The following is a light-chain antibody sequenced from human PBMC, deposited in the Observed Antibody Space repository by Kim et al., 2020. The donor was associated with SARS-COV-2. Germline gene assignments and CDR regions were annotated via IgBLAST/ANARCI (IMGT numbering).Light chain of an antibody. V-gene: IGKV4-1*01. CDR3: QQYYSTPVT. CDR2: WAS. J-gene: IGKJ5*01. CDR1: QGVLYSSNNKNY. Sequence: ATINCKSSQGVLYSSNNKNYLAWYQQKPGQPPKLLIYWASTRESGVPDRVSGSGSGTDFTLPISSLQAEDVAVYYCQQYYSTPVTFGQGTRLEIK.